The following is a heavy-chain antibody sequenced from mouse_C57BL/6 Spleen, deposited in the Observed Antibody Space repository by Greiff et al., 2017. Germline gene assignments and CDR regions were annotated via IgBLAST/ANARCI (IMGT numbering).Heavy chain of an antibody. Sequence: EVNVVESGGGLVKPGGSLKLSCAASGFTFSSYAMSWVRQTPEKRLEWVATISDGGSYTYYPDNVKGRFTISRDNAKNNLYLQMSHLKSEDTAMYYCATDGYGAYWGQGTLVTVSA. CDR3: ATDGYGAY. CDR1: GFTFSSYA. J-gene: IGHJ3*01. D-gene: IGHD2-2*01. CDR2: ISDGGSYT. V-gene: IGHV5-4*03.